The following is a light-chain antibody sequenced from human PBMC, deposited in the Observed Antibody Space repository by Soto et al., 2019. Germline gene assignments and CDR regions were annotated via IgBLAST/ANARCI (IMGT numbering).Light chain of an antibody. CDR3: QQYGSSPPFT. CDR1: QTITNNF. Sequence: EIVLTQSPGTLSLSPGERATLSCRASQTITNNFLAWYQQKPDQAPRLLMYGASSRASGIPDRFSGGGSETEFTLTISRLEPEDSAVYYCQQYGSSPPFTFGPGTKVDI. J-gene: IGKJ3*01. CDR2: GAS. V-gene: IGKV3-20*01.